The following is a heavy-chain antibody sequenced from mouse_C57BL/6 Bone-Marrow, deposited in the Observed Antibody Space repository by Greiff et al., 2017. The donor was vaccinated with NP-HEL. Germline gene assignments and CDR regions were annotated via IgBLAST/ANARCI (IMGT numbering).Heavy chain of an antibody. CDR2: IDPSDSYT. J-gene: IGHJ2*01. Sequence: QVQLQQPGAELVKPGASVKLSCKASGYTFTSYWMQWVKQRPGQGLEWIGEIDPSDSYTNYNQKFKGKATLTVDTSSSTAYMQLSRLTSEDSAVYYCARDYDDFAYWGQGTTLTVSS. D-gene: IGHD2-4*01. CDR1: GYTFTSYW. CDR3: ARDYDDFAY. V-gene: IGHV1-50*01.